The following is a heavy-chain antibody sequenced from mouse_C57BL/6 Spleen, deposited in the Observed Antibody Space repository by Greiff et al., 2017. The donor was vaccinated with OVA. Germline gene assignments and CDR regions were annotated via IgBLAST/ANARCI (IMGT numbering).Heavy chain of an antibody. CDR1: GFTFSDYY. CDR3: ARAWYDYAMDY. Sequence: EVQLVESEGGLVQPGSSMKLSCTASGFTFSDYYMAWVRQVPEKGLEWVANINYDGSSTYYLDSLKSRFIISRDNAKNILYLQMSSLKSEDTATYYCARAWYDYAMDYWGQGTSVTVSS. V-gene: IGHV5-16*01. D-gene: IGHD2-10*02. CDR2: INYDGSST. J-gene: IGHJ4*01.